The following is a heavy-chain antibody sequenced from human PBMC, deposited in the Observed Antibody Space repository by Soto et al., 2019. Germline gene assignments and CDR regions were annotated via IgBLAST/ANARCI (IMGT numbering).Heavy chain of an antibody. CDR2: ISAYNGNT. CDR1: GYTFTSYG. J-gene: IGHJ4*02. D-gene: IGHD3-9*01. V-gene: IGHV1-18*01. CDR3: ARVGYYDILPVYSPAGGDY. Sequence: ASVKVSSKASGYTFTSYGISWVRQAPGQGLEWMGWISAYNGNTNYAQKLQGRVTMTTDTSTSTAYMELRSLRSDDTAVYYCARVGYYDILPVYSPAGGDYWGQGTLVTVSS.